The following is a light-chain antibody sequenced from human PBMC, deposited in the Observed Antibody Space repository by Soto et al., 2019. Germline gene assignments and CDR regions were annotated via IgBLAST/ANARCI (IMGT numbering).Light chain of an antibody. CDR1: SSNIGRNT. J-gene: IGLJ2*01. Sequence: QSVLTQPPSAAGTPGQRVTISCSGSSSNIGRNTVNWYQQVPGTAPKLLIYIDNQRPSGVPDRFSGSKSGTSASLAISGLQSDDEAEYYCAAWDDSLNGPVFGGGTKLTVL. CDR3: AAWDDSLNGPV. CDR2: IDN. V-gene: IGLV1-44*01.